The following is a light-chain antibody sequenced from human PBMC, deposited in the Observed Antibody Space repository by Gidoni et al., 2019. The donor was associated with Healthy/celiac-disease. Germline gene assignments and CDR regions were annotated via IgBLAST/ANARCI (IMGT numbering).Light chain of an antibody. CDR3: QSYDSSNHVV. CDR2: EDN. CDR1: SGSIASNY. J-gene: IGLJ2*01. V-gene: IGLV6-57*02. Sequence: NFMLTQPHSVSDSPGQTVTLSCTGSSGSIASNYVQWDQQRPGSAPTTVIYEDNQRPSGVPDRFSGSIDSSSNSASLTISGLKTEDEADYYCQSYDSSNHVVFGGGTKLTVL.